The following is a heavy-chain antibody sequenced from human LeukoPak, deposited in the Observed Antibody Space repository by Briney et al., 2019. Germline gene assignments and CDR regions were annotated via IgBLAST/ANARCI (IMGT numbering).Heavy chain of an antibody. CDR1: GGSFSGYY. CDR3: ASGPYPLVY. V-gene: IGHV4-34*01. CDR2: VNHSGST. Sequence: PLGTLSLTCAVYGGSFSGYYWSWIRQPPGKGLEWIGEVNHSGSTNYNPSLKSRVTISVDTSKNQFSLKLSSVTAADTAVYYCASGPYPLVYWDQGTLVTVSS. D-gene: IGHD2-2*01. J-gene: IGHJ4*02.